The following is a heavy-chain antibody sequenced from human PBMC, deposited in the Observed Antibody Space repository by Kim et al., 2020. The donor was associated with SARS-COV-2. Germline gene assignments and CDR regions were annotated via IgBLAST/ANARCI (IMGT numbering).Heavy chain of an antibody. CDR2: IYTSGST. Sequence: SETLSLTCTVSGGSISSYYWSWIRQPAGKGLEWIGRIYTSGSTNYNPSLKSRVTMSVDTSKNQFSLKLSSVTAADTAVYYCARDGNLYCSSTSCYLDPWGQGTLVTVSS. CDR1: GGSISSYY. V-gene: IGHV4-4*07. D-gene: IGHD2-2*01. J-gene: IGHJ5*02. CDR3: ARDGNLYCSSTSCYLDP.